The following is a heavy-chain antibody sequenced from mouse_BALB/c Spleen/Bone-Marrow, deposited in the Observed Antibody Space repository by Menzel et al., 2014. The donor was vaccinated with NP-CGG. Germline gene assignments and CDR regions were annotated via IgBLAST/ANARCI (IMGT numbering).Heavy chain of an antibody. CDR2: ISSGSSTI. Sequence: VQLQQSGGGLVQPGGSRKLSCAASGFTFGSFGMHWVRQAPEKGLEWVAYISSGSSTIFYADTVEDRFTVSRDNPKNTLSLQMTSLRSEYTAMYYCTRGGNWDDFDYWGQGTTLTVSS. CDR1: GFTFGSFG. V-gene: IGHV5-17*02. J-gene: IGHJ2*01. CDR3: TRGGNWDDFDY. D-gene: IGHD4-1*01.